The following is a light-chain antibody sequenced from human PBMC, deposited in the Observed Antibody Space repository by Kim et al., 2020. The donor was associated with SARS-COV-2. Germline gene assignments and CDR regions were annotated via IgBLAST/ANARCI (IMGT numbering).Light chain of an antibody. CDR2: GAS. J-gene: IGKJ2*01. V-gene: IGKV3-20*01. CDR1: QTVTNNY. CDR3: LQYFNTPYT. Sequence: EIVLTQSPGTLSLSPGERATLSCRASQTVTNNYLGWYQQKPGQAPRLLIYGASSRATGIPDRFSASGSGTDFTLTISSLQAEDVAVYYCLQYFNTPYTFGQGTKLEI.